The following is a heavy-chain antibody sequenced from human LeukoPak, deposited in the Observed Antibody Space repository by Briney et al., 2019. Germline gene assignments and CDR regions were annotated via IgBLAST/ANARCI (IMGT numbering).Heavy chain of an antibody. D-gene: IGHD3-10*01. J-gene: IGHJ6*02. V-gene: IGHV3-21*01. Sequence: GGSLRLSCAASGFTFSSYRMNWVRQAPGKGLEWVSSISSSSSYIYYADSVKGRFTISRDNAKNSLYLQMNSLRAEDTAVYYCARDRSYGSGSSLYGMDVWGQGTTVTVSS. CDR3: ARDRSYGSGSSLYGMDV. CDR2: ISSSSSYI. CDR1: GFTFSSYR.